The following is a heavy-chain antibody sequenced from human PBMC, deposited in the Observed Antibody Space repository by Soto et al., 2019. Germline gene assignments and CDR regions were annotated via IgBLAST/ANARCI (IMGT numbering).Heavy chain of an antibody. CDR3: AREGTDFFGVVPHYGMDV. CDR1: GGTFSSYA. D-gene: IGHD3-3*01. Sequence: SVKVSCKASGGTFSSYAISWVRQAPGQGLEWMGGIIPIFGTANYAQKFQGRVTITADESTSKAYMELSSLRSEDTAVYYCAREGTDFFGVVPHYGMDVWGKGTKVTVSS. J-gene: IGHJ6*04. V-gene: IGHV1-69*13. CDR2: IIPIFGTA.